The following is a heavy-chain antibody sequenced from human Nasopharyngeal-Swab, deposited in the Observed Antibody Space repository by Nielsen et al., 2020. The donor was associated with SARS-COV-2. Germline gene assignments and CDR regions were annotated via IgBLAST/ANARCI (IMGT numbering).Heavy chain of an antibody. CDR1: GFTFSSYE. Sequence: GESLKISCAASGFTFSSYEMNWVRQAPGKGLEWVSYISSSGSTIYYAASVKGRFTISRDNAKNSLYLQMNSLRAEDTAVYYCARDDHTVVVTAVGHDAFDIWGQGTMVTVSS. V-gene: IGHV3-48*03. J-gene: IGHJ3*02. CDR3: ARDDHTVVVTAVGHDAFDI. CDR2: ISSSGSTI. D-gene: IGHD2-21*02.